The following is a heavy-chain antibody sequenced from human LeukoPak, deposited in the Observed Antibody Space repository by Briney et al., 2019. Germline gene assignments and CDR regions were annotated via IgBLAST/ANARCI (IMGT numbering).Heavy chain of an antibody. CDR3: ARVYSGYDSAYFDY. V-gene: IGHV1-18*01. CDR1: GYTFTSYG. J-gene: IGHJ4*02. Sequence: ASVKVSCKASGYTFTSYGISWVRQAPGQGLEWTGWISAYNGNTNYAQKLQGRVTMTTDTSTSTAYMELRSLRSDDTAVYYCARVYSGYDSAYFDYWGQGTLVTVSS. CDR2: ISAYNGNT. D-gene: IGHD5-12*01.